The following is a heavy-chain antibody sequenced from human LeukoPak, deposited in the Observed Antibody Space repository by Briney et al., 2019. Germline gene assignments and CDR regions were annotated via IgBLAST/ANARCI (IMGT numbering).Heavy chain of an antibody. CDR2: IIPIFGTA. D-gene: IGHD2-15*01. J-gene: IGHJ4*01. CDR3: ARTLGIPSGSRGRYGDY. CDR1: GGTFSSYA. Sequence: SVKVSCKASGGTFSSYAISWVRQAPGQGLEWMGGIIPIFGTANYAQKFQGRVTITADESTSTAYMELSSLRSEDTAVYYCARTLGIPSGSRGRYGDYWGQGTLGTVSS. V-gene: IGHV1-69*13.